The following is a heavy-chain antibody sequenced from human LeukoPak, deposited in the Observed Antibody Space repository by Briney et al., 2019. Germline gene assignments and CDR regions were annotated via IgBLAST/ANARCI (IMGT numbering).Heavy chain of an antibody. J-gene: IGHJ3*01. CDR2: ISSSSSYI. Sequence: GGSLRLSCAASGFTFSGYTMTWVRQAPGKGLEWVSSISSSSSYIYYADSVKGRFTISRDNAKNSLYLQMNSLRAEDTAEYYCASEFMVRGAVSHDDAFDVWGQGTMVTVSS. CDR3: ASEFMVRGAVSHDDAFDV. V-gene: IGHV3-21*01. D-gene: IGHD3-10*01. CDR1: GFTFSGYT.